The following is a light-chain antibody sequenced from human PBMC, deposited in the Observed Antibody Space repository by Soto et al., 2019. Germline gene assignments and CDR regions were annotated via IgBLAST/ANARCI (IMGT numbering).Light chain of an antibody. CDR3: QAYDRSLRGYV. J-gene: IGLJ1*01. CDR2: GNS. V-gene: IGLV1-40*01. Sequence: QSVLTQPPSVSGAPGQRVTISCTGSSSNIGAGYDVHWYQQLPRTAPKVLIYGNSNRPSGVPDRFSGSKSGTAASLAITGLQAEDEADYYCQAYDRSLRGYVFGHGTKLTVL. CDR1: SSNIGAGYD.